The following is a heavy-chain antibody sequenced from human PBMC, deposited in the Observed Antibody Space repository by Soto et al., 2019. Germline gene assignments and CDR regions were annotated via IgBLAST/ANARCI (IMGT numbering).Heavy chain of an antibody. CDR1: GFTFRSYA. J-gene: IGHJ5*02. V-gene: IGHV3-23*01. CDR3: AKDDSLEWFFPLDA. Sequence: EVHLLESGGGLVQPGGSLRLSCSASGFTFRSYAMSWVRQAPGKGLEWVSGISGGGSDTYYSDSVRGRFTISRDNSKSTLYLQMNSLRVEDSAVYFRAKDDSLEWFFPLDAWGQGTLVTVSS. D-gene: IGHD3-3*01. CDR2: ISGGGSDT.